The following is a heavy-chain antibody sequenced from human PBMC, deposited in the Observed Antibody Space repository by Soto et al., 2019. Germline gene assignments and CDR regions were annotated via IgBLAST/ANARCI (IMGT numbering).Heavy chain of an antibody. V-gene: IGHV3-30*18. CDR3: AKDRDIVLVPAAHYYYGMDV. J-gene: IGHJ6*02. Sequence: PGGSLRLSCSASGFTFSSYGMHWVRQAPGKGLEWVAVISYDGSNKYYADSVKGRFTISRDNSKNTLFLQMNSLRAEDTAVYYFAKDRDIVLVPAAHYYYGMDVWGQGTTVTVSS. CDR2: ISYDGSNK. D-gene: IGHD2-2*01. CDR1: GFTFSSYG.